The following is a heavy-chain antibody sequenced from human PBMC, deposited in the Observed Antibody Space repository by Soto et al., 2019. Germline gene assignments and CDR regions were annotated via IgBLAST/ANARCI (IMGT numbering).Heavy chain of an antibody. CDR1: GFTFTDHQ. Sequence: EQLVQSGAEMRKPGASVKVYCKASGFTFTDHQIHWVRQAPGQGLEWVGWINPNTGDAKVAQRFGGWVTMTTDRSIDTAYLELSSLTSDATAVYFCARDGAAADGDHGMDVWGRGTSVTVS. J-gene: IGHJ6*02. CDR2: INPNTGDA. D-gene: IGHD6-13*01. V-gene: IGHV1-2*04. CDR3: ARDGAAADGDHGMDV.